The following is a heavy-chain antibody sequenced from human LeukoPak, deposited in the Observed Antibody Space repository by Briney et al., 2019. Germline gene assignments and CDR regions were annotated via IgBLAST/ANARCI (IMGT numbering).Heavy chain of an antibody. CDR2: ISYDGSNK. CDR1: GFTFSSYA. CDR3: ARDLIAAAGRFDP. J-gene: IGHJ5*02. D-gene: IGHD6-13*01. Sequence: GGSLRLSCAASGFTFSSYAMHWVRQAPGKGLEWVAVISYDGSNKYYADSVKGRFTISRDNAKNSLYLQMNSLRAEDTAVYYCARDLIAAAGRFDPWGQGTLVTVSS. V-gene: IGHV3-30-3*01.